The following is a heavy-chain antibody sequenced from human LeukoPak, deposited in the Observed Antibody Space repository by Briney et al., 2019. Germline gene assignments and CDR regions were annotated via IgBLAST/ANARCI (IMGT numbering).Heavy chain of an antibody. V-gene: IGHV4-61*02. Sequence: PSETLSLTCTVSGGSISSGSYYWSWIRQPAGKGLEWIGRIYTSGSTNYNPSLKSRVTISVDTSKNQFSLKLSSVTAADTAVYYCARDSNYDSSAYYSRPSAFDIWGQGTMVTVSS. CDR2: IYTSGST. D-gene: IGHD3-22*01. CDR1: GGSISSGSYY. CDR3: ARDSNYDSSAYYSRPSAFDI. J-gene: IGHJ3*02.